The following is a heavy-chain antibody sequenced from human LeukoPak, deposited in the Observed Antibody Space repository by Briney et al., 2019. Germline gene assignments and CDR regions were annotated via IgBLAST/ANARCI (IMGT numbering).Heavy chain of an antibody. J-gene: IGHJ3*02. Sequence: GGSLRLSCAASGLTFSSYGMHWVRQAPGKGLEWVAVIWFDGSNKKYADSVKGRFTISRDNSKNTLYLQMNSLRAEDTAVYYCAKGFDYDSSGNDAFDIWGQGTMVTVSS. CDR1: GLTFSSYG. V-gene: IGHV3-33*06. CDR2: IWFDGSNK. CDR3: AKGFDYDSSGNDAFDI. D-gene: IGHD3-22*01.